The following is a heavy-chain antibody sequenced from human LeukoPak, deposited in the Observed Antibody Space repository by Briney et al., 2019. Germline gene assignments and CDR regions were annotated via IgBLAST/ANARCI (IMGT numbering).Heavy chain of an antibody. CDR1: GGTFSSYT. V-gene: IGHV1-69*04. D-gene: IGHD4-11*01. J-gene: IGHJ6*02. Sequence: SVKVSCKASGGTFSSYTISWVGQAPGQGLEWMGRIIPILGIANYAQKFQGRVTITADNSTSTAYMELSSLRSEDTAVYYCARESRTTVLYYGMDVWGQGTTVTVSS. CDR3: ARESRTTVLYYGMDV. CDR2: IIPILGIA.